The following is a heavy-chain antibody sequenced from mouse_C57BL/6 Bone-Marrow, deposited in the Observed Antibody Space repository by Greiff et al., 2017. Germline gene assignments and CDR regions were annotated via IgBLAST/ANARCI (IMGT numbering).Heavy chain of an antibody. J-gene: IGHJ2*01. CDR1: GYTFTSYW. CDR3: AREGDYYVSSYVGYYFDY. Sequence: QVQLQQPGAELVKPGASVKLSCKASGYTFTSYWMQWVKQRPGQGLEWIGEIDPSDSYTNYNQKFKGKATLTVDTSSSTAYMQLSSLTSEESAVYYCAREGDYYVSSYVGYYFDYWGQGTTLTVSS. V-gene: IGHV1-50*01. CDR2: IDPSDSYT. D-gene: IGHD1-1*01.